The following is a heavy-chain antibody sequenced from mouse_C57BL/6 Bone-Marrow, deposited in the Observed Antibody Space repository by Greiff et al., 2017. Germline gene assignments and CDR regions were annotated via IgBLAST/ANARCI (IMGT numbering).Heavy chain of an antibody. J-gene: IGHJ3*01. CDR3: ARGGIGYGSSYGFAY. V-gene: IGHV1-9*01. D-gene: IGHD1-1*01. Sequence: LVESGAELMKPGASVKLSCKATGYTFTGYWIEWVKQRPGHGLEWIGELLPGSGSTNYNEKFKGKATFPADTSSNTAYMKLSSLTTEDSAIYYGARGGIGYGSSYGFAYWGQGTLVTVSA. CDR1: GYTFTGYW. CDR2: LLPGSGST.